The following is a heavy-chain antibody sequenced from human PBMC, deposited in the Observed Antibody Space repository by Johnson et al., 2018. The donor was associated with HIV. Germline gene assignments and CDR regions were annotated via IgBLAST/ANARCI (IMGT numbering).Heavy chain of an antibody. CDR2: ISSSGSTV. Sequence: QVQLVESGGGLVKPGGSLRLSCAASGFTFSDYYMNWIRRTPGKGLEWVSCISSSGSTVYYADSVKGRFTISRDNSKNTLYLQMNSLRAEDTALYYCARRGGSGWSAFDIWGQGTIVTVSS. CDR3: ARRGGSGWSAFDI. CDR1: GFTFSDYY. J-gene: IGHJ3*02. D-gene: IGHD6-19*01. V-gene: IGHV3-11*01.